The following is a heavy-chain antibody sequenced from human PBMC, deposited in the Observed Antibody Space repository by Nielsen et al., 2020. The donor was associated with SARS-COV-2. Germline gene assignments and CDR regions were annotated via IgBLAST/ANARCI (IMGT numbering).Heavy chain of an antibody. V-gene: IGHV3-23*01. CDR1: AFTFITYA. D-gene: IGHD4/OR15-4a*01. CDR2: ISFSVGTT. CDR3: AKDRAGATYARFEF. J-gene: IGHJ3*01. Sequence: GESLKISCSASAFTFITYAMSWFRHVPVQVLYWFSAISFSVGTTSYADSVKGRFTISRDNSKNTLYLQMNSLRAEDTAVYYCAKDRAGATYARFEFWGKGTMVNVSS.